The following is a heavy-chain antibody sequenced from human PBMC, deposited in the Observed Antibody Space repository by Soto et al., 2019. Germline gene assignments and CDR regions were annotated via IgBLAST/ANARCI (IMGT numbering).Heavy chain of an antibody. D-gene: IGHD6-19*01. Sequence: QVQLVESGGGVVQPGRSLRLSCAASGFTFSSYAMHWVRQAPGKGLEWVAVISYDGSNKYYADSVKGRFTISRDNSKNTLYLQMNSLRAEDTAVYYCARDSPVSDYWGQGTLVTVSS. CDR1: GFTFSSYA. CDR2: ISYDGSNK. J-gene: IGHJ4*02. CDR3: ARDSPVSDY. V-gene: IGHV3-30-3*01.